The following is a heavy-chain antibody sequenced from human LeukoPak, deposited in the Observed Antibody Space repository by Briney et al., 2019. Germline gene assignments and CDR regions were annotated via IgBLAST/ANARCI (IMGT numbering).Heavy chain of an antibody. CDR1: GVTFSNAW. CDR2: MKSKTDGGTT. V-gene: IGHV3-15*01. Sequence: PGGSLRLSCAASGVTFSNAWMSWVRQAPGKGLEWVGRMKSKTDGGTTDYAAPVKGRFTVSRDDSKNTLYLQMNSLKTEDTAVYYCTTDWWGYYRDYWGQGTLVTVSS. J-gene: IGHJ4*02. CDR3: TTDWWGYYRDY. D-gene: IGHD2-21*01.